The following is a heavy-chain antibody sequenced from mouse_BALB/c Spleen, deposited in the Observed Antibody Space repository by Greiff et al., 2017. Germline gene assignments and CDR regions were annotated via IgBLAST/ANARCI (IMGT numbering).Heavy chain of an antibody. CDR3: ARKGRYRYDVWYFDV. V-gene: IGHV3-2*02. CDR2: ISYSGST. J-gene: IGHJ1*01. CDR1: GYSITSDYA. D-gene: IGHD2-14*01. Sequence: EVQLVESGPGLVKPSQSLSLTCSVTGYSITSDYAWNWIRQFPGNKLEWMGYISYSGSTSYNPSLKRRISITRDTSKNQFFLQLNSVTTADTATYYCARKGRYRYDVWYFDVWGAGTTVTVSS.